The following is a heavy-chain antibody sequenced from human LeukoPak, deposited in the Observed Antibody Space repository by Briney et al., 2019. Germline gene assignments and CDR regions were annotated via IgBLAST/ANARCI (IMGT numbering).Heavy chain of an antibody. V-gene: IGHV4-39*07. J-gene: IGHJ4*02. CDR2: IYYDGST. D-gene: IGHD5-12*01. CDR3: ALSGYDATFDY. Sequence: TSETLSLTCSVSGGSIRFSTYYWGWIRQAPGKGLEWIGSIYYDGSTNYNPSLKSRVTISVDTSKNQFSLKLSSVTAADTAVYYCALSGYDATFDYWGQGTLVTVSS. CDR1: GGSIRFSTYY.